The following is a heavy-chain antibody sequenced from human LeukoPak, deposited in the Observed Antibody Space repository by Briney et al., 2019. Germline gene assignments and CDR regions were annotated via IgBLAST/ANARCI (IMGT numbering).Heavy chain of an antibody. CDR3: ARDLVPAALYYYYYGMDV. Sequence: ASVKVSCKASGYTXTGYYMHWVRQAPGQGLEWMGWINPNSGGTNYAQKFQGRVTMTRDTSISTAYMELSRLRSDDTAVYYCARDLVPAALYYYYYGMDVWGQGTTVTVSS. CDR2: INPNSGGT. CDR1: GYTXTGYY. V-gene: IGHV1-2*02. J-gene: IGHJ6*02. D-gene: IGHD2-2*01.